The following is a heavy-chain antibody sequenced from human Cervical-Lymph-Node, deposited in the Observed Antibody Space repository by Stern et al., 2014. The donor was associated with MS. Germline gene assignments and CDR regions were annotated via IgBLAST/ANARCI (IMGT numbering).Heavy chain of an antibody. Sequence: QVQLQESGPGLVKPSGTLSLTCAVSGGPVSSTNWWSWVRQSPRKALEWIGNIYPSCASISRPSLRSRVSISLDNPKNHLSLHLTSVTAADTAVYYCARERQQYCNSEGCSYWYFDLWGRGTLVTVSS. J-gene: IGHJ2*01. V-gene: IGHV4-4*02. D-gene: IGHD2/OR15-2a*01. CDR3: ARERQQYCNSEGCSYWYFDL. CDR2: IYPSCAS. CDR1: GGPVSSTNW.